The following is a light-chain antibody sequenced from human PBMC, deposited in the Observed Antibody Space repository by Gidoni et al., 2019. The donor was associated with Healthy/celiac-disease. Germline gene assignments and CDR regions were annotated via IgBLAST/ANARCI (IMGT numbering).Light chain of an antibody. J-gene: IGLJ3*02. Sequence: QSALTQPASVSGSPGQSITISCTGTRSDVVGYNYVSWYQQHPGKAPKLMMYEVSNRPSGVSNRFSGSKSCNTASLTISGLQAEDEADYYCSSYTSSSKVFGGGTKLTVL. CDR2: EVS. V-gene: IGLV2-14*01. CDR1: RSDVVGYNY. CDR3: SSYTSSSKV.